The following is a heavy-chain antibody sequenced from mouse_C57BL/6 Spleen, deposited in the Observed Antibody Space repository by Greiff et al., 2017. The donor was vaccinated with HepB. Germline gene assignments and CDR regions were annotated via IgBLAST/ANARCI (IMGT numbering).Heavy chain of an antibody. J-gene: IGHJ1*03. Sequence: QVQLKESGAELVRPGASVKLSCKASGYTFTDYYINWVKQRPGQGLEWIARIYPGSGNTYYNEKFKGKATLTAEKSSSTAYMQLSSLTSEDSAVYFCARPDFDVWGTGTTVTVSS. CDR1: GYTFTDYY. CDR3: ARPDFDV. V-gene: IGHV1-76*01. CDR2: IYPGSGNT.